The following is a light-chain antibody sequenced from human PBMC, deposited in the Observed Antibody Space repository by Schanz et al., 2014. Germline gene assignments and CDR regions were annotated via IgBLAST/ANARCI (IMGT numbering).Light chain of an antibody. V-gene: IGLV3-21*03. CDR3: QDNSREV. Sequence: SYELTQPPSVSVPSGKTAIITCGGQDIGSKSVHWYRQTPGQAPVVVIYDDSDRPSEIPERFSGSNSGNTATLSIRGVEAGDEADYYCQDNSREVFGGGTKLTVL. J-gene: IGLJ3*02. CDR1: DIGSKS. CDR2: DDS.